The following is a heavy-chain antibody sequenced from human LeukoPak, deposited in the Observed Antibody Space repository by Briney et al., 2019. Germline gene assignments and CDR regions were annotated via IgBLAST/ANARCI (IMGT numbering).Heavy chain of an antibody. CDR2: IKQDGSER. CDR3: ASDGGPFDN. J-gene: IGHJ4*02. CDR1: GLTFSSYR. Sequence: GGSLRLSCAASGLTFSSYRMSWVRQAPGKGLEWVANIKQDGSERYYVDSVKGRFTISRDNAKKSLHLQMNGLRADDTAVYYCASDGGPFDNWGQGTLVTVSS. D-gene: IGHD3-3*01. V-gene: IGHV3-7*01.